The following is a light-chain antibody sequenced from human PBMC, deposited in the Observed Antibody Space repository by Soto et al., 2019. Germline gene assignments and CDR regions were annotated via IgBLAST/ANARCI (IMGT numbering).Light chain of an antibody. CDR1: QSVSSSY. CDR2: GAS. CDR3: QQYGSSQS. V-gene: IGKV3-20*01. Sequence: EIVLTQSPGTLSLSPGEIATLSCRASQSVSSSYLAWYQQKPGQAPRLLIYGASSRATGIPDRFSGSGSGTDVTLTISRLEPDDFAVDYCQQYGSSQSFGQGTKVEIK. J-gene: IGKJ1*01.